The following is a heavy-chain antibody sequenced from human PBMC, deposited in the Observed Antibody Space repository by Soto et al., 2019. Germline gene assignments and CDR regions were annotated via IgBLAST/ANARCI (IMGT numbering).Heavy chain of an antibody. CDR2: ISSSGST. Sequence: SETLSLTCTVSGDSIGGVGYWSWIRQFPGRGLGWIGCISSSGSTYYNPALNNRISLSLDTSQNQFSLKLLSVTAADTAIYYCARSGVTGIVIPSHWFDPWGQGTLVTVSS. CDR1: GDSIGGVGY. CDR3: ARSGVTGIVIPSHWFDP. V-gene: IGHV4-31*03. J-gene: IGHJ5*02. D-gene: IGHD2-21*02.